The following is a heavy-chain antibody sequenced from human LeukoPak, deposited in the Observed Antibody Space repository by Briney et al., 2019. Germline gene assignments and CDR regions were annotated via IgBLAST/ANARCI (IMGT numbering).Heavy chain of an antibody. V-gene: IGHV3-30*03. D-gene: IGHD3-10*01. CDR3: ARDLSPVVRASPMGY. J-gene: IGHJ4*02. CDR2: ITYDGYYK. Sequence: PGGSLRLSCAASGFTFTNYGMHWVRQAPGKGLEWVALITYDGYYKDYSDSVKGRFTISSDTSKNTLYLQMNSLRAEDTAVYYCARDLSPVVRASPMGYWGQGTPVTVSS. CDR1: GFTFTNYG.